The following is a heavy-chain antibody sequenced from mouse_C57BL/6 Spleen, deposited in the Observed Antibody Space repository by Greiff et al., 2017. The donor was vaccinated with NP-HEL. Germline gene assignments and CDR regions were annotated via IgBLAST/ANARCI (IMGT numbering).Heavy chain of an antibody. D-gene: IGHD2-3*01. Sequence: EVQLQQSGPELVKPGASVKISCKASGYSFTGYYMNWVKQSPEKSLEWIGNINPSNGGTNYNEKFKSKATLTVDKSSSTAYMQLSSLTSEDSAVYYCAIYDGYYWGQGTTLTVSS. CDR2: INPSNGGT. J-gene: IGHJ2*01. CDR3: AIYDGYY. V-gene: IGHV1-42*01. CDR1: GYSFTGYY.